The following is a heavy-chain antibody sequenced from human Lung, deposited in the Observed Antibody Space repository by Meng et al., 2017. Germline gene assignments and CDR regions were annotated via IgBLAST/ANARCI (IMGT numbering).Heavy chain of an antibody. CDR2: INPKSGDT. J-gene: IGHJ4*02. V-gene: IGHV1-2*06. D-gene: IGHD6-25*01. CDR3: ARDEDISAAGKLFGDY. Sequence: KPGTSVKGPFNPSGYNSPHHYIHGVRRAPGQGLEWMGRINPKSGDTHYAQKFQARVTMTGDTSISTAYMELSGLRSDDTAMYYCARDEDISAAGKLFGDYWGQGTLVTVSS. CDR1: GYNSPHHY.